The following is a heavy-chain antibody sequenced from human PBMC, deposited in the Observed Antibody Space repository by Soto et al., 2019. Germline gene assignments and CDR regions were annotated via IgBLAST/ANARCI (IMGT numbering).Heavy chain of an antibody. CDR1: GYTFTSYG. V-gene: IGHV1-18*01. CDR3: ARGSSYYDFWSGTTRGAFDI. D-gene: IGHD3-3*01. Sequence: ASVKVSCXASGYTFTSYGISWVRQAPGQGLEWMGWISAYNGNTNYAQKLQGRVTMTTDTSTSTAYMELRSLRSDDTAVYYCARGSSYYDFWSGTTRGAFDIWGQGTMVTV. CDR2: ISAYNGNT. J-gene: IGHJ3*02.